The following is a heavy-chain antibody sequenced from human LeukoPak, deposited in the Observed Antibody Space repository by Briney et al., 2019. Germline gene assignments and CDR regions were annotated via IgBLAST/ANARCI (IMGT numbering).Heavy chain of an antibody. J-gene: IGHJ4*02. CDR1: GGSFSGYY. Sequence: SEALSLTCAVYGGSFSGYYWGWIRQPPGKGLEWIGSIYYSGSTYYNPSLKSRVTISVETSKNQSSLKLRSVTAADTAVYYCARAHRSSSWYDYWGQGTLVTVSS. CDR2: IYYSGST. D-gene: IGHD6-13*01. CDR3: ARAHRSSSWYDY. V-gene: IGHV4-34*01.